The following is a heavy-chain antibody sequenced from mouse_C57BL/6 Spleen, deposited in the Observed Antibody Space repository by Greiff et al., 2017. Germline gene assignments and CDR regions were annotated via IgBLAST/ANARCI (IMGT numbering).Heavy chain of an antibody. J-gene: IGHJ1*03. CDR2: IYPGDGDT. CDR3: ANYYYGSSPWYFDV. D-gene: IGHD1-1*01. Sequence: QVQLKESGPELVKPGASVKISCKASGYAFSSSWMNWVKQRPGTGLEWIGRIYPGDGDTNYNGKFKGKATLTADKSSSTAYMQLSSLTSEDSAVYFGANYYYGSSPWYFDVWGTGTTVTVSS. V-gene: IGHV1-82*01. CDR1: GYAFSSSW.